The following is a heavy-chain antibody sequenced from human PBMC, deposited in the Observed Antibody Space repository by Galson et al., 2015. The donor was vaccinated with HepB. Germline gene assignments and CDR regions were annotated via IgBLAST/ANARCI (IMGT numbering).Heavy chain of an antibody. CDR1: GGTFSSDA. CDR3: ARGDYYGSVGDYYCYMDV. J-gene: IGHJ6*03. D-gene: IGHD3-10*01. CDR2: IIPIFGTT. Sequence: SVKVSCKASGGTFSSDAISWVRQAPGQGLEWMGGIIPIFGTTNYARKFQGRVTITADESTTTAYMELSSLRSEDTAVYDCARGDYYGSVGDYYCYMDVWGKGTTVTVSS. V-gene: IGHV1-69*13.